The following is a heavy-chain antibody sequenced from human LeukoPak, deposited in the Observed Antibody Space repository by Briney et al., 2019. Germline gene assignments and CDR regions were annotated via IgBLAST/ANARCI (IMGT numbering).Heavy chain of an antibody. D-gene: IGHD7-27*01. CDR2: INHSGST. CDR1: GFTFSSYA. J-gene: IGHJ4*02. V-gene: IGHV4-34*01. CDR3: ARGLGH. Sequence: GSLRLSCAASGFTFSSYAMSWVRQAPGKGLEWIGEINHSGSTNYNPSLKSRVTISVDTSKNQFSLKLSSVTAADTAVYYCARGLGHWGQGTPVTVSS.